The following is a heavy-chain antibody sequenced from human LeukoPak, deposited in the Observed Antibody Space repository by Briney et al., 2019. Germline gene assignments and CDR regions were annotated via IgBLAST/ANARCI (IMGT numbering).Heavy chain of an antibody. J-gene: IGHJ2*01. CDR3: ARDAGRTLDL. D-gene: IGHD1-7*01. Sequence: PGGSLRLSCTASGFALSNHWMNWDRQAPGKGLEWVANIKQDGSAKYCVDSVKGRFTISRDNTKNSLYLQMNSLRAEDTALYYCARDAGRTLDLWGRGTLVTVSS. V-gene: IGHV3-7*03. CDR2: IKQDGSAK. CDR1: GFALSNHW.